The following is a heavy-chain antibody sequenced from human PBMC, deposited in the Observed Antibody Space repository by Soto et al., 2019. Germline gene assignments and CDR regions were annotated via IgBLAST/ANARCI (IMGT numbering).Heavy chain of an antibody. Sequence: SETLSLTCTVSGGSVSSGNYYWSWIRQPPGKGLEWIGYIYYSGSTNYNPSLKSRVTISVDTSKNQFSLKLYSVTAADTAVYYCARGIGGSPDWFDPWGQGTLVTVSS. CDR1: GGSVSSGNYY. J-gene: IGHJ5*02. V-gene: IGHV4-61*01. D-gene: IGHD3-3*01. CDR3: ARGIGGSPDWFDP. CDR2: IYYSGST.